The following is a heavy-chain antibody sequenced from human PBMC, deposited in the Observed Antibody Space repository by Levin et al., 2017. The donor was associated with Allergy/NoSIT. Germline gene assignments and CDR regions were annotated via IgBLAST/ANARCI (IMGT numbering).Heavy chain of an antibody. CDR1: GGSISSGSYY. Sequence: PSETLSLTCTVSGGSISSGSYYWSWIRQPAGKGLEWIGRIYTSGSTNYNPSLKSRVTISVDTSKNQFSLKLSSVTAADTAVYYCAGARLYSGYDRGPLGYWGQGTLVTVSS. V-gene: IGHV4-61*02. D-gene: IGHD5-12*01. CDR3: AGARLYSGYDRGPLGY. CDR2: IYTSGST. J-gene: IGHJ4*02.